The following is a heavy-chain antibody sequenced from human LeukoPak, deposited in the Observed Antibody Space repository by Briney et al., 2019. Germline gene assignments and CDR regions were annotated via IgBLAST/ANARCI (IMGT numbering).Heavy chain of an antibody. J-gene: IGHJ4*02. CDR1: GYSINSGYF. Sequence: SETLSLTCTVSGYSINSGYFWGWVRQPPGKGPEWIGSTFHTGDVYYNPSLRSRVTLSIDTSRNQVSLKVTSVTAADTALYYCARVVASTSIDSWGQGILVTVSS. CDR2: TFHTGDV. V-gene: IGHV4-38-2*02. CDR3: ARVVASTSIDS. D-gene: IGHD2-15*01.